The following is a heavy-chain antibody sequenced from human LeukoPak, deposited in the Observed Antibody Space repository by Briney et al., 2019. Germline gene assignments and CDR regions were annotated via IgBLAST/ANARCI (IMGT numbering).Heavy chain of an antibody. CDR3: ATEEYCSSTSCSEFGWFDP. CDR2: IWYDGSNK. J-gene: IGHJ5*02. D-gene: IGHD2-2*01. CDR1: GFTFSSYG. Sequence: GGSLRLSCAASGFTFSSYGMHWVRQAPGKGLEWVAVIWYDGSNKYYADSVKGRFTISRDNSKSTPYLQMNSLRAEDTAVYYCATEEYCSSTSCSEFGWFDPWGQGTLVTVSS. V-gene: IGHV3-33*01.